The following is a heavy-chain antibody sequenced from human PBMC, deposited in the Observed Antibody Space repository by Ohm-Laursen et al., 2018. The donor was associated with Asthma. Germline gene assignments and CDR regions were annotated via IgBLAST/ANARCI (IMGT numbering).Heavy chain of an antibody. D-gene: IGHD3-9*01. CDR2: IAYDGSSE. Sequence: SLRLSCTASGFSFSSYWMHWVRQAPGKGLEWVSMIAYDGSSESYADSVKGRFTISRDNSKNTLYLQMNSLRAEDTAVYYCAAQYYDILTGYTLDYWGQGTLVTVSS. CDR3: AAQYYDILTGYTLDY. CDR1: GFSFSSYW. V-gene: IGHV3-30*03. J-gene: IGHJ4*02.